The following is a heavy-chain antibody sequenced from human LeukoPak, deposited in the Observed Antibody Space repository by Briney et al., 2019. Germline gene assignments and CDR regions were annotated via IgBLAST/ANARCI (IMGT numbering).Heavy chain of an antibody. D-gene: IGHD1-14*01. V-gene: IGHV3-53*01. J-gene: IGHJ5*02. CDR1: GFTVNNNY. CDR3: ARFQRTSNWVDP. CDR2: IYGGGST. Sequence: GGSLRLSCAASGFTVNNNYMSWVRQAPGKGLEWVSVIYGGGSTYYADSVKGRFTISRDNSKNTVYLQMNSLRAEDGAEDSGARFQRTSNWVDPWGQGTLVTVSS.